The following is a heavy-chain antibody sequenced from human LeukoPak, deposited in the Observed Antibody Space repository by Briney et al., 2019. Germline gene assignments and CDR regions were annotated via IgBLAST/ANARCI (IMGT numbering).Heavy chain of an antibody. J-gene: IGHJ4*02. V-gene: IGHV3-48*02. D-gene: IGHD6-19*01. CDR2: ISSSSYTI. Sequence: AGGSLRLSCAASGFTFSSYSMNWVRQSPGKGLEWLSYISSSSYTIYYADSVKGRFTISRDNAKNSLYLQMNSLRDEDTAVYYCAREPRGLIAVASFDYWGQGTLVTVSS. CDR1: GFTFSSYS. CDR3: AREPRGLIAVASFDY.